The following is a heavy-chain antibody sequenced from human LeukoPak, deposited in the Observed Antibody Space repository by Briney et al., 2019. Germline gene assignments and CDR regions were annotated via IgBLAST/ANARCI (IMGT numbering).Heavy chain of an antibody. CDR3: ARSPTYYDILTGYYRGVYGMDV. V-gene: IGHV1-2*04. CDR1: GYTFTGYY. CDR2: INPNSGGT. Sequence: ASVKVSCKASGYTFTGYYMHWVRQAPGQGLEWMGWINPNSGGTNYAQKFQGWVTMTRDTSISTAYMELSRLRSDDTAVYYCARSPTYYDILTGYYRGVYGMDVWGQGTTVTVSS. D-gene: IGHD3-9*01. J-gene: IGHJ6*02.